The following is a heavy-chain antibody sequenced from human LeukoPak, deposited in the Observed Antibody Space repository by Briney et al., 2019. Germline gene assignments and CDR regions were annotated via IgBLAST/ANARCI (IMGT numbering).Heavy chain of an antibody. J-gene: IGHJ6*02. CDR2: ISGSGGST. D-gene: IGHD3-3*01. CDR1: GFTFSSYA. CDR3: ARTNYDFWSGYIISYYYYGMDV. V-gene: IGHV3-23*01. Sequence: GGSLRLSCAASGFTFSSYAMSWVRQAPGKGLEWVSAISGSGGSTYYADSVKGRFTISRDNSKNTLYLQMNSLRSDDTAVYYCARTNYDFWSGYIISYYYYGMDVWGQGTTVTVSS.